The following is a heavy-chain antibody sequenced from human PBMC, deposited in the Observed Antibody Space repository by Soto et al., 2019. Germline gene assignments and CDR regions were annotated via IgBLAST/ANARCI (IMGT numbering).Heavy chain of an antibody. J-gene: IGHJ4*02. Sequence: SETLSLTCTISGASISSLYWSWVRQPPGKGLEWIGYIHYSGSTNYNPSLKSRVTILVDTSKNQFSLRLSSVTAADTAVYYCARGGGGYYGSGSSFDYWGQGTLVTVSS. CDR2: IHYSGST. D-gene: IGHD3-10*01. CDR1: GASISSLY. V-gene: IGHV4-59*11. CDR3: ARGGGGYYGSGSSFDY.